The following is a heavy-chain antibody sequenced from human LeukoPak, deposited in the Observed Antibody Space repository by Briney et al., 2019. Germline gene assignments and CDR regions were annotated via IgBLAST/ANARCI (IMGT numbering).Heavy chain of an antibody. CDR3: ARPAIAVAGSLGDFFDY. CDR1: GFTFSSYA. J-gene: IGHJ4*02. V-gene: IGHV3-30*04. CDR2: ISYDGSNK. D-gene: IGHD6-19*01. Sequence: GGPLRLSCAASGFTFSSYAMHWVRQAPGKGLEWVAVISYDGSNKYYADSVKGRFTISRDNSKNTLYLQMNSLRAEDTAVYYCARPAIAVAGSLGDFFDYWGQGTLVTVSS.